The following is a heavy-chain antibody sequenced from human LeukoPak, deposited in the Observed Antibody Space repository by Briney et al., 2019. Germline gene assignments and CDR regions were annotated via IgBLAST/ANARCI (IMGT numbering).Heavy chain of an antibody. CDR3: ARGLPSTVTTPFDP. V-gene: IGHV4-61*02. J-gene: IGHJ5*02. D-gene: IGHD4-17*01. CDR1: GGSISSGSYY. Sequence: SETLSLTCTVSGGSISSGSYYWSWIRQPAGKGLEWIGRIYTSGSTNYNPPLKSRVTISVDTSKNQFSLKLSSVTAADTAVYYCARGLPSTVTTPFDPWGQGTLVTVSS. CDR2: IYTSGST.